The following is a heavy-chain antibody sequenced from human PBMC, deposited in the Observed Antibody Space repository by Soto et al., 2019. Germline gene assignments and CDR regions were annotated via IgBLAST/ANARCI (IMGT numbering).Heavy chain of an antibody. CDR2: IYHSGST. J-gene: IGHJ5*02. V-gene: IGHV4-30-2*01. CDR3: AQSYSDYGDYVSQPWFDP. CDR1: GGSISSGGYS. D-gene: IGHD4-17*01. Sequence: QLQLQESGSGLVKPSQTLSLTCAVSGGSISSGGYSWSWIRQPPGKGLEWIGYIYHSGSTYYNPSLTSRVTISVDRSKTQFSLKLSSVTAADTAVYYCAQSYSDYGDYVSQPWFDPWGQGTLVTVSS.